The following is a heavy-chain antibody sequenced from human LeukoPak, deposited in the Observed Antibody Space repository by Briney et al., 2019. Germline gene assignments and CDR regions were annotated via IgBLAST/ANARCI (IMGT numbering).Heavy chain of an antibody. CDR3: ALETHGWTDY. J-gene: IGHJ4*02. CDR1: GGSFSGYY. Sequence: SETLSLTCAVYGGSFSGYYWSWIRQPPGKGLEWIGEINHSGSTNYNPSLKSRVTISVDTSKNQISLKLSSVTAADTAVYYCALETHGWTDYWGQGTLVTVSS. V-gene: IGHV4-34*01. CDR2: INHSGST.